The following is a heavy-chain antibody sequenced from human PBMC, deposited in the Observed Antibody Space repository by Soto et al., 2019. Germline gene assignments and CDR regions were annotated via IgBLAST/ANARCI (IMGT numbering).Heavy chain of an antibody. CDR3: AKDIDDRTDYGYAFDI. J-gene: IGHJ3*02. CDR2: ISWNSGSI. Sequence: GGSLRLSCAASGFTFDDYAMHWVRQAPGKGLEWVSGISWNSGSIGYADSVKGRFTISRDNAKNSLYLQMNSLRAEDTALYYCAKDIDDRTDYGYAFDIWGQGTMVTVSS. CDR1: GFTFDDYA. D-gene: IGHD4-17*01. V-gene: IGHV3-9*01.